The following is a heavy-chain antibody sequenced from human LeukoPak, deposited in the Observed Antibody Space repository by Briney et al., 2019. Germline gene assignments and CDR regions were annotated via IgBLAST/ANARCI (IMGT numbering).Heavy chain of an antibody. CDR1: GFSVSSNY. Sequence: GGPLRLSCAASGFSVSSNYVSWVRQAPGKGLEWVSVLYSGGTTYYADSVKGRFTISRDNSKNTLYLQMNSLRAEDTAVYYCAKDRLSGSYCDGAFDIWGQGTMVTVSS. CDR3: AKDRLSGSYCDGAFDI. CDR2: LYSGGTT. V-gene: IGHV3-53*01. D-gene: IGHD1-26*01. J-gene: IGHJ3*02.